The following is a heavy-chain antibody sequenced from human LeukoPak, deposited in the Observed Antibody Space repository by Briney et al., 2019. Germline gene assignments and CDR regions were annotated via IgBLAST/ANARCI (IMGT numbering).Heavy chain of an antibody. CDR3: ARGIAVAGYFDY. CDR1: GGSISSYY. CDR2: IYYSGST. D-gene: IGHD6-19*01. J-gene: IGHJ4*02. Sequence: SETLSLTCTVSGGSISSYYWSWIRQPPGKGLEWIGYIYYSGSTNYNPSLKSRVTISVDTSKNQFSLKLSSVTAADTAVYYCARGIAVAGYFDYWGQGTLVTVSS. V-gene: IGHV4-59*12.